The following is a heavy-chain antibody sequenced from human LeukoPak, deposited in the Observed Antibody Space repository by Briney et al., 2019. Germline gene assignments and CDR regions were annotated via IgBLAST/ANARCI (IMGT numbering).Heavy chain of an antibody. CDR1: GGTFSSYA. V-gene: IGHV1-69*05. Sequence: GSSVKVSCKASGGTFSSYAISWVRQAPGQGLEWMGGIIPVFGTSNYAQKFQGRVTMTTDTSTSTAYMELRSLRSDDTAVYYCARRLAHYYYYYMDVWGKGTTVTISS. CDR3: ARRLAHYYYYYMDV. D-gene: IGHD6-19*01. CDR2: IIPVFGTS. J-gene: IGHJ6*03.